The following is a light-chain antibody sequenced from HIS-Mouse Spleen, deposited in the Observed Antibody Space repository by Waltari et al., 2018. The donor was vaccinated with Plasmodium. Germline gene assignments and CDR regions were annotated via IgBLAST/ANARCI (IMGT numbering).Light chain of an antibody. V-gene: IGKV3-11*01. Sequence: EIVLTQSPATLSLSPGERATLPCRASQSVSSYLAWYQQKPGLAPRLLIYDASNRATGIPARFSGSGSGTDFTLTISSLEPEDFAVYYCQQRSNWPRVLTFGGGTKVEIK. CDR1: QSVSSY. CDR3: QQRSNWPRVLT. CDR2: DAS. J-gene: IGKJ4*01.